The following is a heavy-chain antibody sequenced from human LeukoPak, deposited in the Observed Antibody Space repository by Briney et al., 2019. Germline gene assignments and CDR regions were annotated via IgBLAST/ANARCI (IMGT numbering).Heavy chain of an antibody. J-gene: IGHJ4*02. CDR1: GYTFTSYY. V-gene: IGHV1-46*01. CDR3: ARDLGAGTSY. D-gene: IGHD1-7*01. CDR2: INPSGGST. Sequence: ASVKVSRKASGYTFTSYYVHWVRQAPGQGLERMGIINPSGGSTSYAQKFQGRVTMTRDMSTSTVYMELSSLRSEDTAVYYCARDLGAGTSYWGQGTLVTVSS.